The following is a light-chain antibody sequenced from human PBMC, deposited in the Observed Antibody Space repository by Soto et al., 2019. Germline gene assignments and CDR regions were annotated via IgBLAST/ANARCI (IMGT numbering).Light chain of an antibody. CDR1: QSVSSY. Sequence: EIVMTQSPATLSVSPGERATLSCRASQSVSSYLAWYQQKPGQAPRLLIYVASTMATGIPARFSGSGSGTEFTLTISSLQSEDFAVYYCQQYNNWRTFGQGTKVDI. V-gene: IGKV3-15*01. J-gene: IGKJ1*01. CDR3: QQYNNWRT. CDR2: VAS.